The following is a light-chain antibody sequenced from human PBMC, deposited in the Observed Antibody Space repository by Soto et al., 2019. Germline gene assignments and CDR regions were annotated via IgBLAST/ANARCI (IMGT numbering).Light chain of an antibody. Sequence: IVLTQSPGTLSLSPGERATLSCSASQSVSSSYLAWYQQKPGQAPRLLIYCASRRATGIPDRFSGSGSGTEFTLTISRLEPEDCGVYYCQQYGSSPRTVGQGTKLEIK. V-gene: IGKV3-20*01. CDR3: QQYGSSPRT. J-gene: IGKJ2*01. CDR1: QSVSSSY. CDR2: CAS.